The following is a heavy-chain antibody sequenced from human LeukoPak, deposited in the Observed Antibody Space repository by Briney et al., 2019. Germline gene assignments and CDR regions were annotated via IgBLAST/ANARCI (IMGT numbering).Heavy chain of an antibody. CDR3: VRDGRGDYPKFDL. D-gene: IGHD4-17*01. V-gene: IGHV3-74*01. CDR2: IYTDGSRT. CDR1: GIXFSNYW. J-gene: IGHJ4*02. Sequence: GGSLRLSCTASGIXFSNYWMHWVRQAPGKGLVWVSRIYTDGSRTNYADSVKGRFTISRDNARNTLILEMNSLTAEDTAVYYCVRDGRGDYPKFDLWGQGALVTVSS.